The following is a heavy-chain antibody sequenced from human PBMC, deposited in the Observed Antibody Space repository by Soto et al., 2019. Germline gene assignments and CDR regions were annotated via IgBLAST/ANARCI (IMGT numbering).Heavy chain of an antibody. CDR1: GLSISGSA. CDR3: AKEGHNSGWYRDL. CDR2: ITSSGSEA. Sequence: PGGSLRLSCGASGLSISGSAMAWVRQAPGKWLEYVSSITSSGSEAFHAASVKGRFTMSRDNFKNMVYLQMNSLRAEDTGVYYCAKEGHNSGWYRDLWGQGALVTVSS. V-gene: IGHV3-23*01. J-gene: IGHJ5*02. D-gene: IGHD6-13*01.